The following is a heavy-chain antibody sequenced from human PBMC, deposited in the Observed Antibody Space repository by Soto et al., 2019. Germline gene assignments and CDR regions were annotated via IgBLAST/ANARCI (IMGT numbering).Heavy chain of an antibody. CDR1: GFTFSSCS. Sequence: EVQLVESGGGLVQPGGSLRLSCASSGFTFSSCSMNWVRQAPGKGMEWVSFISGSGDTQYYADSVKGRFTISRDNATNSLYLQMSSLRDEDTAVYYCAKYCSSDVCFDYWGQGTLVTVSS. D-gene: IGHD2-8*01. V-gene: IGHV3-48*02. CDR2: ISGSGDTQ. J-gene: IGHJ4*02. CDR3: AKYCSSDVCFDY.